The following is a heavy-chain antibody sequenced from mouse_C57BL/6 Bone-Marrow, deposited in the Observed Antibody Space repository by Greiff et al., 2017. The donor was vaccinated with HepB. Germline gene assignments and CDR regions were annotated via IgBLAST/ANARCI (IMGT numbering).Heavy chain of an antibody. J-gene: IGHJ2*01. D-gene: IGHD1-1*01. CDR1: GFTFSSYG. CDR2: ISSGGSYT. V-gene: IGHV5-6*01. Sequence: EVQWVESGGDLVKPGGSLKLSCAASGFTFSSYGMSWVRQTPDKRLEWVATISSGGSYTYYPDSVKGRFTISRDNAKNTLYLQMSSLKSEDTAMYYCAREGNYYGSSSHFDYWGQGTTLTVSS. CDR3: AREGNYYGSSSHFDY.